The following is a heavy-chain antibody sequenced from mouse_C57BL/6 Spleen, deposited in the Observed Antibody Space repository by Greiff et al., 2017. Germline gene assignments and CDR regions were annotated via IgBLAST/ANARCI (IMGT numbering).Heavy chain of an antibody. V-gene: IGHV5-6*01. Sequence: EVKLVESGGDLVKPGGSLKLSCAASGFTFSSYGMSWVRQTPDKRLEWVATISSGGSYTYYPDSVKGRFTISRDNAKNTLYLQMSSLKSEDTAMYYCARHSIYDGFFAYWGQGTLVTVSA. D-gene: IGHD2-3*01. CDR1: GFTFSSYG. CDR3: ARHSIYDGFFAY. CDR2: ISSGGSYT. J-gene: IGHJ3*01.